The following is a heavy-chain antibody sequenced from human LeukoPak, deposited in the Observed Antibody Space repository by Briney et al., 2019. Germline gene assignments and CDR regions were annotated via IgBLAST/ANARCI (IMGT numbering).Heavy chain of an antibody. CDR2: IYDSGST. Sequence: PSETLSLTCTVSGGSISGYYWSWIRQPPGKGLEWLGYIYDSGSTNYNPSLKSRVTISVDTSKNQFSLRLSSVTAADTALYYCARAITLRKNYYYGMDVWGQGTTVTVSS. V-gene: IGHV4-59*01. D-gene: IGHD1-14*01. J-gene: IGHJ6*02. CDR3: ARAITLRKNYYYGMDV. CDR1: GGSISGYY.